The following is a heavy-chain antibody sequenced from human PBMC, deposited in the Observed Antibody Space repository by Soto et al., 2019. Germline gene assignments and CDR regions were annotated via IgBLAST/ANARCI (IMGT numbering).Heavy chain of an antibody. CDR2: IIDDGGRA. D-gene: IGHD6-19*01. Sequence: EVQLLESGGGLVQPGGSLRLSCSASGFSFSNHAMSWVRQAPGKGLEWVSAIIDDGGRAYYADSVKGRFTISRDNYRNTLSLQMNSLRAEDTAVYYCARDKMEQWLVEGYLDYWGQGTQVTVSS. J-gene: IGHJ4*02. CDR3: ARDKMEQWLVEGYLDY. V-gene: IGHV3-23*01. CDR1: GFSFSNHA.